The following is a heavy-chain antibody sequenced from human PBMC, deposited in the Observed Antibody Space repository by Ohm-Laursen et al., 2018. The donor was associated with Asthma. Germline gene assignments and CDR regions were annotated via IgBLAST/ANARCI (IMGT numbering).Heavy chain of an antibody. J-gene: IGHJ4*02. Sequence: SLRLSCTASGFTFSSYAMSWVRQAPGKGLEWVSIITSDGSWTSYADSVKGRFTISRDNSKNTLYMQMNSLRAEDTAVYYCARAHGDYKLDYWGQGTLVTVSS. CDR2: ITSDGSWT. V-gene: IGHV3-30-3*01. CDR1: GFTFSSYA. CDR3: ARAHGDYKLDY. D-gene: IGHD4-17*01.